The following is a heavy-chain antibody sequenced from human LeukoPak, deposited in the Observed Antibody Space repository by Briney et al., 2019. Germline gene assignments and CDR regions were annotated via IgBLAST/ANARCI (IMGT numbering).Heavy chain of an antibody. CDR1: GFTFSTFG. Sequence: PGGSLRLSCAASGFTFSTFGMHWVRQAPGKGLEWVAVILSDGSNKYYADSVKGRFTISRDNSKNTLYLQMNSLRAEDTAVYYCAKDSRLFRSIAVAGPEYWGQGTLVTVSS. CDR3: AKDSRLFRSIAVAGPEY. D-gene: IGHD6-19*01. CDR2: ILSDGSNK. J-gene: IGHJ4*02. V-gene: IGHV3-30*18.